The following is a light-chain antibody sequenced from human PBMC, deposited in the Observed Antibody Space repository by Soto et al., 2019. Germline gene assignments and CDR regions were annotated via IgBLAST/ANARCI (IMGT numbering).Light chain of an antibody. J-gene: IGLJ2*01. CDR2: DVS. Sequence: QSALTQPASGSGSPGQSITISCTGTSSDVGAYNYVSWYQQHPGKAPKLMIYDVSNRPSGVSNRFSGSKSGNTASLTISGLQAEDEADYYCYSYTTSSTRVFGGGTKLTVL. CDR1: SSDVGAYNY. CDR3: YSYTTSSTRV. V-gene: IGLV2-14*01.